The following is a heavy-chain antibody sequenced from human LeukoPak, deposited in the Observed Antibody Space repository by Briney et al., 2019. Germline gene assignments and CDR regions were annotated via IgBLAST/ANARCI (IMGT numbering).Heavy chain of an antibody. CDR3: ARDYGDL. Sequence: PAGGSLRLSCTTSGLTFSIYVMHWLRQAPGKGLEYVSAISSDGRSTYYANSVKGRFTISRDNSKNTLYLQMGSLRGEDTGVYYCARDYGDLWGQGTLVTVSS. J-gene: IGHJ4*02. CDR1: GLTFSIYV. D-gene: IGHD3-10*01. V-gene: IGHV3-64*01. CDR2: ISSDGRST.